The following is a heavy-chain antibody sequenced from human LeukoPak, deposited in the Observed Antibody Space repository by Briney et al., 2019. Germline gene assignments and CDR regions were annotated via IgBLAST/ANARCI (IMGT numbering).Heavy chain of an antibody. CDR1: GVSISSGGYY. CDR2: IYYSGST. D-gene: IGHD3-22*01. CDR3: ARWGYYDSSGYSPSYYFDY. J-gene: IGHJ4*02. V-gene: IGHV4-31*03. Sequence: PSETLSLTCTVSGVSISSGGYYWSWVRQHPGKGLEWIGYIYYSGSTYYNPSLKSRVTISVDTSKNQFSLKLSSVTAADTAVYYCARWGYYDSSGYSPSYYFDYWGQGTLVTVSS.